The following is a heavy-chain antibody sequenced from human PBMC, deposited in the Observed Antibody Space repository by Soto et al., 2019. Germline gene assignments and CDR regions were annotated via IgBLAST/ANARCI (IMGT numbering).Heavy chain of an antibody. Sequence: PSETLSLTCTVSGGSISSSSYYWGWIRQPPGKGLEWIGSIYYSGSTYYNPSLKSRVTISVDTSKSQFSLKLSSVTAADTAVYYCARRVQLERDIDYWGQGTLVTVSS. CDR3: ARRVQLERDIDY. V-gene: IGHV4-39*01. J-gene: IGHJ4*02. CDR2: IYYSGST. D-gene: IGHD1-1*01. CDR1: GGSISSSSYY.